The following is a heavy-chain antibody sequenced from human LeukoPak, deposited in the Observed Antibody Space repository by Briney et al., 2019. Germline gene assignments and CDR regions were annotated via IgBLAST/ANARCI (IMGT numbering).Heavy chain of an antibody. V-gene: IGHV3-30*02. D-gene: IGHD3-10*01. CDR3: AKSSGSYFGPNNWFDP. Sequence: GGSLRLSCAASGFTFSSYGVHWVRQAPGKVLDWVAFIRYDGSNKYYGDSVKGRFTISRDNSKNTLYLQMNSLRPEDTAFYYCAKSSGSYFGPNNWFDPWGQGTLVTVSS. J-gene: IGHJ5*02. CDR2: IRYDGSNK. CDR1: GFTFSSYG.